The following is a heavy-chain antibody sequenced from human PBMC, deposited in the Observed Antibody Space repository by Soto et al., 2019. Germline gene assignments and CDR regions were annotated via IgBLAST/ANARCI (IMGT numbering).Heavy chain of an antibody. V-gene: IGHV1-24*01. D-gene: IGHD1-26*01. CDR3: ATSLNSGSYYYFDY. J-gene: IGHJ4*02. CDR2: FDPEDGET. CDR1: GYTFTGYY. Sequence: ASVKVSCKASGYTFTGYYMHWVRQAPGQGLEWMGGFDPEDGETIYAQKFQGRVTMTEDTSTDTAYMELSSLRSEDTAVYYCATSLNSGSYYYFDYWGQGTLVTVSS.